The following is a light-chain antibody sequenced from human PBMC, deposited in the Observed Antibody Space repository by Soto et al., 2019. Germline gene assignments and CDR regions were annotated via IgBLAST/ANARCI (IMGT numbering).Light chain of an antibody. J-gene: IGLJ3*02. Sequence: QSALTQPRSVSGSPGQSVTISSTGTSSDVGGYNYVSWYQQHPGKAPKLMIYDVSKWPSGVPDRFSGSKSGNTASLTISGLQAEDEADYYCCSYAGNSLWVFGGGTTVTVL. CDR1: SSDVGGYNY. CDR3: CSYAGNSLWV. V-gene: IGLV2-11*01. CDR2: DVS.